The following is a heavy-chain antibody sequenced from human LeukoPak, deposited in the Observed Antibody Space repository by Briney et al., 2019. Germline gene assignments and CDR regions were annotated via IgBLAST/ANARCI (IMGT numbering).Heavy chain of an antibody. CDR3: ARGRFGEYSSSNRGKFDY. J-gene: IGHJ4*02. CDR1: GYTFTSYD. V-gene: IGHV1-8*03. Sequence: ASVKVSCKASGYTFTSYDINWVRQATGQGLEWMGWMNPNSGNTGYAQKFQGRVTITRNTSISTAYMELSSLRSEDTAVYYCARGRFGEYSSSNRGKFDYWGQGTLVTVSS. D-gene: IGHD6-6*01. CDR2: MNPNSGNT.